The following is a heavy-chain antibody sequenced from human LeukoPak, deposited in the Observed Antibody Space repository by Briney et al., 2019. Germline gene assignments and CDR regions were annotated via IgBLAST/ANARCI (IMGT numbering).Heavy chain of an antibody. CDR1: GGSISSSNW. V-gene: IGHV4-4*02. J-gene: IGHJ4*02. CDR2: IYHSGST. CDR3: AKASLMNYGIMITFGGVIGIYQEDY. Sequence: SETLSLTCAVSGGSISSSNWWSWVRPPPGKGLEWIGEIYHSGSTNYNPSLKSRVTISVDKSKNQFSLKLSSVTAADTAVYYCAKASLMNYGIMITFGGVIGIYQEDYWGQGTLVTVSS. D-gene: IGHD3-16*02.